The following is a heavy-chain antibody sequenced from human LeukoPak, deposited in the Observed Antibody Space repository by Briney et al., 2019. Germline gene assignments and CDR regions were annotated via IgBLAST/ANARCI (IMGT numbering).Heavy chain of an antibody. CDR2: ISGSGGGT. Sequence: GGSLRLSCAASGFTFSSIAMSWVRQAPDKGLEWVSTISGSGGGTYYADSVKGRFTISRDDSKNTLYLQMNSLRADDTAVYYCAKDLGRYRNNYFDYWGQGNLVTVSS. CDR1: GFTFSSIA. V-gene: IGHV3-23*01. D-gene: IGHD1-26*01. CDR3: AKDLGRYRNNYFDY. J-gene: IGHJ4*02.